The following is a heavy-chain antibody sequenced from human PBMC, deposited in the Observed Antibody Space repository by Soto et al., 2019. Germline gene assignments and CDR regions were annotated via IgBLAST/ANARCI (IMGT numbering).Heavy chain of an antibody. Sequence: SETLSLTCTVSGASISGFYWSWIRKSAGKGLEWIGRIYATGTTDYDPSLKSRVMMSVDTSKKQFSLKLRSVTAADTAVYYCVRDGTKTLRDWFDPWGQGISVTVPQ. CDR1: GASISGFY. V-gene: IGHV4-4*07. CDR2: IYATGTT. D-gene: IGHD1-1*01. J-gene: IGHJ5*02. CDR3: VRDGTKTLRDWFDP.